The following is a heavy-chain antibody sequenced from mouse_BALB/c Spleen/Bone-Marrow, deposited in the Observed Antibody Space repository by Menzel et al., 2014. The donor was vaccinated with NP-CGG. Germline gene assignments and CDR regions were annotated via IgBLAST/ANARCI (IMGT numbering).Heavy chain of an antibody. CDR2: FYPGSNSI. J-gene: IGHJ4*01. V-gene: IGHV1-62-2*01. D-gene: IGHD1-1*01. CDR1: GYTFTDYI. CDR3: ARHEEGGYDYYVGSYAMDY. Sequence: VQLQQSGAGLVKPGASVKLSCKASGYTFTDYIIHWVKQRSGQGLEWIGWFYPGSNSIKYNEKFKDKATLTADKSSSTVYLVLSRLTSEDSAVYFCARHEEGGYDYYVGSYAMDYWGQGSSVTVSS.